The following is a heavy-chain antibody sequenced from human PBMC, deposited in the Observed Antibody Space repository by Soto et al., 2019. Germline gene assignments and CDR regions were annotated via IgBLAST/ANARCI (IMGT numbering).Heavy chain of an antibody. Sequence: SETLSLTCTVSGGSSGSGDSFWSWIRQHPGRGLEWIGNIYYSGTSFYNPSLMSRVQISVDTSQDQLSLRLTSLTAADTAIYYCARASSKRFHFDSWGQGTLVTVSS. CDR1: GGSSGSGDSF. CDR2: IYYSGTS. D-gene: IGHD3-16*02. CDR3: ARASSKRFHFDS. V-gene: IGHV4-31*03. J-gene: IGHJ4*02.